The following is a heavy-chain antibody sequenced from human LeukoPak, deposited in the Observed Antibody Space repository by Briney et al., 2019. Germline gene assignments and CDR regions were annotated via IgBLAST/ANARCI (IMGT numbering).Heavy chain of an antibody. Sequence: ASVKVSCKASGYTFTGYYMHWVRQAPGQGLEWMGWINPNSGGTNYAQKFQGRVTMPRDTSISTAYMELSRLRSDDTAVYYCASYSSIWYYFDYWGQGTLVTVSS. CDR2: INPNSGGT. J-gene: IGHJ4*02. CDR1: GYTFTGYY. V-gene: IGHV1-2*02. D-gene: IGHD6-13*01. CDR3: ASYSSIWYYFDY.